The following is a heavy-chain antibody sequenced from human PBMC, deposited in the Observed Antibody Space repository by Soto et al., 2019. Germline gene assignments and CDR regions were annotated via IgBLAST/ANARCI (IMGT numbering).Heavy chain of an antibody. CDR2: ISSSSSTI. D-gene: IGHD2-2*01. CDR1: GFTFSSYS. CDR3: ARDSPPDPGPDCSSTSCYRTSRNYYYYYYMDV. J-gene: IGHJ6*03. V-gene: IGHV3-48*01. Sequence: GGSLRLSCAASGFTFSSYSMNWVRQAPGKGLEWVSYISSSSSTIYYADSVKGRFTISRDNAKNSLYLQMNSLRAEDTAVYYCARDSPPDPGPDCSSTSCYRTSRNYYYYYYMDVWGKGTTVTVSS.